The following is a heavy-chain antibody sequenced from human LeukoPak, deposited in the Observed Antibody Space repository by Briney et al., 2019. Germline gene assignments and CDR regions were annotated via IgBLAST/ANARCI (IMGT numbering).Heavy chain of an antibody. V-gene: IGHV3-7*01. D-gene: IGHD3-9*01. CDR1: GFTFSSYW. Sequence: GGSLRLSCAASGFTFSSYWMSWVRQAPGKGLEWVANIKEDGSEKNYVDSVKGRFTISRDNAKNSLYLQMNSLRAEDTALYYCARDSADNLDWGQGTLVTVSS. CDR3: ARDSADNLD. CDR2: IKEDGSEK. J-gene: IGHJ4*02.